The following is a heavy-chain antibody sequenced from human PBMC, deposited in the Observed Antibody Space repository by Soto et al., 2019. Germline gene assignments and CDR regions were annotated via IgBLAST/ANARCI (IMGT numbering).Heavy chain of an antibody. CDR3: AKWARERGDYYYYGVDV. CDR2: ISNDGSNY. D-gene: IGHD3-10*01. CDR1: GLNVSTFG. J-gene: IGHJ6*01. Sequence: GGSLRLSCVGSGLNVSTFGMHWVRQAPGRGLEWMAVISNDGSNYYYADSVKGRFTISRDNSKNSLYLQMINLRPDDTGVYYCAKWARERGDYYYYGVDVWGQGTTVTVYS. V-gene: IGHV3-30*18.